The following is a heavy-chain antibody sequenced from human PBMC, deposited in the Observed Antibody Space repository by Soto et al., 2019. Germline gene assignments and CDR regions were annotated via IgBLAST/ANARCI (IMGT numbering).Heavy chain of an antibody. CDR1: GGSISSGGYY. CDR2: IYYSGST. D-gene: IGHD5-12*01. J-gene: IGHJ4*02. V-gene: IGHV4-31*03. CDR3: AREIPETRYSGYDY. Sequence: SETLSLTCTLSGGSISSGGYYWSWIRQHPGKGLEWIGYIYYSGSTYYNPSLKSRVTISVDTSKNQFSLKLSSVTAADTAVYYCAREIPETRYSGYDYWGEGTLVTVSS.